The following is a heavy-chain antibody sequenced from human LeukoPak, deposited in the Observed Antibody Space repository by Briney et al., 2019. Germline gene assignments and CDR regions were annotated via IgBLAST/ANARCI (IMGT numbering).Heavy chain of an antibody. CDR2: INPNSGGT. Sequence: ASVKVSCKASGYTFTGYYMHWVRQAPGQGLEWMGWINPNSGGTNYAQKFQGRVAMTRDTSISTAYMELSRLRSDDTAVYYCARARIAAAGTYRPWGQGTLATVSS. D-gene: IGHD6-13*01. J-gene: IGHJ5*02. V-gene: IGHV1-2*02. CDR1: GYTFTGYY. CDR3: ARARIAAAGTYRP.